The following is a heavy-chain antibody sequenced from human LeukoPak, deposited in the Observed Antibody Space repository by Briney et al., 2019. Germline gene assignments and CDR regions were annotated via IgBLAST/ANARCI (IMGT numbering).Heavy chain of an antibody. J-gene: IGHJ4*02. CDR3: AKDLKGYSYGYGYYFDY. V-gene: IGHV3-23*01. D-gene: IGHD5-18*01. CDR1: GFTFSSYA. Sequence: GGSLRLSCAASGFTFSSYAISWVRQAPGKGLEWVSAISGSGGSTYYADSVKGRFTISRDNSKNTLYLQMNSLRAEDTAVYYCAKDLKGYSYGYGYYFDYWGQGTLVTVSS. CDR2: ISGSGGST.